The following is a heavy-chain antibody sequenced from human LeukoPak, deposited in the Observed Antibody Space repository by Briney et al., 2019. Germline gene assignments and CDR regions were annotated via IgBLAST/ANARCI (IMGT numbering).Heavy chain of an antibody. Sequence: ASVKVSCKASGDTFTSYGISWVRQAPGQGLEWMGWISAYNGNTNYAQKLQGRVTMTTDTSTSTAYMELRSLRSDDTAVYYCARASNDYGDYYYFDYWGQGTLVTVSS. CDR2: ISAYNGNT. J-gene: IGHJ4*02. CDR3: ARASNDYGDYYYFDY. CDR1: GDTFTSYG. D-gene: IGHD4-17*01. V-gene: IGHV1-18*01.